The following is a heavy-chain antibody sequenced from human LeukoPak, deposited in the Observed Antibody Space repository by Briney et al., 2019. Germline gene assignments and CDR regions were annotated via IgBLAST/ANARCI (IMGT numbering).Heavy chain of an antibody. D-gene: IGHD6-13*01. CDR2: ISDSGGTT. CDR1: GFTFSNFA. J-gene: IGHJ4*02. CDR3: AKVRSGVAAAGTNY. V-gene: IGHV3-23*01. Sequence: GGSLRLSCAASGFTFSNFAMSWVRQAPGKGLEWVSSISDSGGTTYYADSVKGRFTISRDNSQNTVYMQMNSLRAEDTAVYYCAKVRSGVAAAGTNYWGQGTLVTVSS.